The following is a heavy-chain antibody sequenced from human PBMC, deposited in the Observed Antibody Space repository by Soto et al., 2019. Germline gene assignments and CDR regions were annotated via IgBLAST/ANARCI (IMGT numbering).Heavy chain of an antibody. Sequence: GGSLRLSCAASGFTFSSYGMHWVRQAPGKGLEWVAVISYDGSNKYYADSVKGRFTISRDNSKNTLYLQMNSLRAEDTAVYYCAKDSGYDSSGIFDYWGQGTLVTVSS. J-gene: IGHJ4*02. D-gene: IGHD3-22*01. CDR1: GFTFSSYG. CDR3: AKDSGYDSSGIFDY. CDR2: ISYDGSNK. V-gene: IGHV3-30*18.